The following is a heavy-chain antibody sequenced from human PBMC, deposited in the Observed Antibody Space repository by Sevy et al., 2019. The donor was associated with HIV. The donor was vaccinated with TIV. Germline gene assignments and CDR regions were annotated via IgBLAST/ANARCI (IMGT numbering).Heavy chain of an antibody. CDR1: GFTFSNAW. J-gene: IGHJ4*02. CDR2: IKSKTDGGTT. V-gene: IGHV3-15*01. D-gene: IGHD2-2*01. CDR3: TSHCSSTSCPKDY. Sequence: GGSLRLSCAASGFTFSNAWMSWVRQAPGKGLEWVGRIKSKTDGGTTDYAAPVKGRFTISRDDTKNRLYLQMNSLKTEDTAVYYCTSHCSSTSCPKDYWGQGTLVTVSS.